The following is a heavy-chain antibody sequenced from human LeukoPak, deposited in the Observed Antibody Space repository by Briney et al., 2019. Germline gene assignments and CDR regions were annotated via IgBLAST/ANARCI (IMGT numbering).Heavy chain of an antibody. D-gene: IGHD1-14*01. CDR3: PRGPRGPPPGY. CDR1: GYTFTSYG. J-gene: IGHJ4*02. Sequence: ASVKVSCKASGYTFTSYGISWVRQAPGQGLEWMGWISAYNGNTNYAQKLQGRVTMTTDTSTSTAYMELRSLRADYTARYYCPRGPRGPPPGYGGQGTLVPVSS. V-gene: IGHV1-18*01. CDR2: ISAYNGNT.